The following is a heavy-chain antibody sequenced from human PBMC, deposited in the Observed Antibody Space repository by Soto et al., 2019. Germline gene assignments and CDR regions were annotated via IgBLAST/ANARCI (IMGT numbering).Heavy chain of an antibody. D-gene: IGHD3-22*01. V-gene: IGHV3-11*01. CDR2: ISSSGSTI. CDR1: GFTFSDYY. J-gene: IGHJ4*02. CDR3: AKGGTMIVVVSPFDY. Sequence: GGSLRLSCAASGFTFSDYYMSWIRQAPGKGLEWVSYISSSGSTIYYADSVKGRFTISRDNSKNTLYLQMNSLRAEDTAVYYCAKGGTMIVVVSPFDYWGQGTLVTVSS.